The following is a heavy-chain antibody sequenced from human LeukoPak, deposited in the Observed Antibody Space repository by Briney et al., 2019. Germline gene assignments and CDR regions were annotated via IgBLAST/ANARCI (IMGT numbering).Heavy chain of an antibody. CDR2: FDPEDGET. Sequence: GASVKVSCKVSGYTLTELSMHWVRQAPGKGLEWMGGFDPEDGETIYAQKFQGRVTMTEDTSTDTAYMELSSLRSEDTAVYYCATVTGILGYCSSTSCYRPFDYWGQGTLVTVSS. CDR3: ATVTGILGYCSSTSCYRPFDY. V-gene: IGHV1-24*01. D-gene: IGHD2-2*02. J-gene: IGHJ4*02. CDR1: GYTLTELS.